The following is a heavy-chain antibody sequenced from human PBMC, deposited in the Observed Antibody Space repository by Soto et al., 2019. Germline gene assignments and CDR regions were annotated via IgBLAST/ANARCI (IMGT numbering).Heavy chain of an antibody. CDR1: GGSISSGDYY. CDR2: IYYSGST. CDR3: ARGPPQSNVLRFLEWLSSAGGYWFAP. V-gene: IGHV4-30-4*01. Sequence: QVQLQESGPGLVKPSQTLSLTCTVSGGSISSGDYYWSWIRQPPGKGLEWIGYIYYSGSTYYNPSLKSRFTISVHPPKHQFSLRLSSVPAADTAVYYCARGPPQSNVLRFLEWLSSAGGYWFAPWAQETLVTVSS. D-gene: IGHD3-3*01. J-gene: IGHJ5*02.